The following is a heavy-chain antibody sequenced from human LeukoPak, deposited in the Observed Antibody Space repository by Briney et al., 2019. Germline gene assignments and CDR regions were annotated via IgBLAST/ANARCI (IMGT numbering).Heavy chain of an antibody. CDR1: GFTFSSYS. CDR2: ISSSSSYI. V-gene: IGHV3-21*01. J-gene: IGHJ6*03. Sequence: GGSLRLSCAASGFTFSSYSMNWVRQAPGKGLEWVSSISSSSSYIYYADSVKGRFTISRDNAKNSLYLQMNSLRAEDTAVYYCATYCGGDCNMDVWGKGTTVTVSS. CDR3: ATYCGGDCNMDV. D-gene: IGHD2-21*01.